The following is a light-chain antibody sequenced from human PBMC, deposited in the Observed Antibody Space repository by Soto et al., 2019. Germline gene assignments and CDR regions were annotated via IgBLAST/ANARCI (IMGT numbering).Light chain of an antibody. CDR2: GAS. V-gene: IGKV3-20*01. Sequence: DIVLTQSPGTLSLSPGERATLSCRASQSVISNFLAWYQQKPGQAPRLLIYGASSRATGIPDRFSGGGSGTDFTLTISRLEPEDFAVYYCQQYGTSPRTFGQGTKVDVK. J-gene: IGKJ1*01. CDR1: QSVISNF. CDR3: QQYGTSPRT.